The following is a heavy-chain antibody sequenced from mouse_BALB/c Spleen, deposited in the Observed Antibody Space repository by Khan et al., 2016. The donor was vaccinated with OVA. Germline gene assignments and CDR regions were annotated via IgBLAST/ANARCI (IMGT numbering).Heavy chain of an antibody. CDR1: GFSLTSYG. D-gene: IGHD1-3*01. J-gene: IGHJ2*01. CDR3: ARVEDI. Sequence: QVQLKESGPGLVAPSQSLSITCTVSGFSLTSYGVHWVRQPPGRGLEGLGVIWAGGSTNYNSAPLSRLSLIKDNSKSQVFLKMNSLQTDDTAMYYCARVEDIWGQGTTLTVSA. V-gene: IGHV2-9*02. CDR2: IWAGGST.